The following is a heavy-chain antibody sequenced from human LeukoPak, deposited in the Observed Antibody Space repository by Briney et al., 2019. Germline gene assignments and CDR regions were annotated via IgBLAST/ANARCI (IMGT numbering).Heavy chain of an antibody. CDR1: GGSISSSSYY. J-gene: IGHJ5*02. CDR3: ARELAPPVVPDAINWFDP. D-gene: IGHD2-2*01. Sequence: PSETLSLTCTVSGGSISSSSYYWGWIRQPPGKGLEWIGSIYYSGSTYYNPSLKSRVTISVDTSKNQFSLKLSSVTAADTAVYYCARELAPPVVPDAINWFDPWGQGTLVTVSS. V-gene: IGHV4-39*07. CDR2: IYYSGST.